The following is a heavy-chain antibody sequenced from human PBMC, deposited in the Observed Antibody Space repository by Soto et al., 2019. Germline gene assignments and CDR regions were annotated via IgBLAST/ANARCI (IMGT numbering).Heavy chain of an antibody. CDR2: IIPIFGTA. CDR1: GGTFSSYA. Sequence: SVKVSCKASGGTFSSYAISWVRQAPGQGLEWMGGIIPIFGTANYAQKFQGRVTITADKSTSTAYMELSSLRSEDTAVYYCATIYCSSTSCYSASLDYCGQLTLVTVSS. V-gene: IGHV1-69*06. D-gene: IGHD2-2*01. J-gene: IGHJ4*02. CDR3: ATIYCSSTSCYSASLDY.